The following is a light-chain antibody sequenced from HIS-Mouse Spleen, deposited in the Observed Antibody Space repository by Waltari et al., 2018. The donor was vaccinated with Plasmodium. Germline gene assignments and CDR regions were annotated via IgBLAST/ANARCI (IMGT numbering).Light chain of an antibody. CDR2: EGS. V-gene: IGLV2-23*03. CDR1: SSDVGSYNL. CDR3: CSYAGSSTFV. J-gene: IGLJ3*02. Sequence: QSALTQPASVSGSPGQSITISCTGTSSDVGSYNLVSWYQQHPGKAPKTMIYEGSKRPSGVSNRCSGSKSGNTASLTISGLQAEDEADYYCCSYAGSSTFVFGGGTKLTVL.